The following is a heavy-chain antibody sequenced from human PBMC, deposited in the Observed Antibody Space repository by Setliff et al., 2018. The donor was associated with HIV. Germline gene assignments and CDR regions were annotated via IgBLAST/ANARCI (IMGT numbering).Heavy chain of an antibody. J-gene: IGHJ4*02. Sequence: PSETLSLTCTVSGGSISSYYWSWIRQPAGKGLEWIGRIYTSGSTNYNPSLKSRVTMSVDTSKNQFSLKLRSVTATDTAVYYCARHLWFYYVAESYGYFDYWGQGSLVTVSS. CDR2: IYTSGST. D-gene: IGHD3-10*01. V-gene: IGHV4-4*07. CDR3: ARHLWFYYVAESYGYFDY. CDR1: GGSISSYY.